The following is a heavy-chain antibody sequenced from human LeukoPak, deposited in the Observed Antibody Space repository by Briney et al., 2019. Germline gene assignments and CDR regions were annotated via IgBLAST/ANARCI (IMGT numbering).Heavy chain of an antibody. J-gene: IGHJ4*02. V-gene: IGHV4-34*01. CDR1: GGSFSGYY. D-gene: IGHD3-9*01. CDR3: ARGLLRYFDWLYRPFDY. Sequence: SETLSLTCAVYGGSFSGYYWSWIRQPPGKGLEWIGEINHSGSTNYNPSLKSRVTISVDTSKNQFSLKLSSVTAADTAVYYCARGLLRYFDWLYRPFDYWGRGTLVTVSS. CDR2: INHSGST.